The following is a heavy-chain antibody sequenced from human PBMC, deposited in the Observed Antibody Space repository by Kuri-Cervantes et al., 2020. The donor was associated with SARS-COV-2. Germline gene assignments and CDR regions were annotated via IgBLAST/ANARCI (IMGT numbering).Heavy chain of an antibody. CDR2: INPNSGGT. CDR1: GYTFTSYD. J-gene: IGHJ2*01. V-gene: IGHV1-2*04. Sequence: ASVKVSCKASGYTFTSYDINWVRQAPGQGLEWMGWINPNSGGTNYAQKFQGWVTMTRDTSISTAYMELSRLRSDDTAVYYCARGGSGGSCYSCWYFDLWGRGTLVTVSS. D-gene: IGHD2-15*01. CDR3: ARGGSGGSCYSCWYFDL.